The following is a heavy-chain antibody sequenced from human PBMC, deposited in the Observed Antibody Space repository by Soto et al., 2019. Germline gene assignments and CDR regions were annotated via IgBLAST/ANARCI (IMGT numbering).Heavy chain of an antibody. CDR2: IYAGDSDT. V-gene: IGHV5-51*01. CDR3: ARSAKTTVNYGYFDLWGRGTLVTVSSGKKTPGESLKISCKGSGYSFTSYWFDP. D-gene: IGHD4-17*01. Sequence: GESLKISCKGSGYSFTSYWFGWVRQVTGKGLEWMGIIYAGDSDTRYSPSFRGQVHISADKSISTAYLQWSSLKASDTAMYYCARSAKTTVNYGYFDLWGRGTLVTVSSGKKTPGESLKISCKGSGYSFTSYWFDPWGQGTLVTVSS. J-gene: IGHJ5*02. CDR1: GYSFTSYW.